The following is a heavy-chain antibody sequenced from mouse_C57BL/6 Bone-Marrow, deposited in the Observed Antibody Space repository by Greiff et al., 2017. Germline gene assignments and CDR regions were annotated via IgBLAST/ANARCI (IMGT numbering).Heavy chain of an antibody. D-gene: IGHD2-2*01. V-gene: IGHV1-9*01. J-gene: IGHJ3*01. CDR2: ILPGSGST. CDR1: GYTFTGYW. Sequence: QVQLQQSGAELMKPGASVKLSCKATGYTFTGYWIEWVKQRPGHGLEWIGEILPGSGSTNYNEKFKGKATFTADTSSNTAYMQLSRLTTENSAIYYCSRSGYGYDGSWFAYWGQGTLVTVSA. CDR3: SRSGYGYDGSWFAY.